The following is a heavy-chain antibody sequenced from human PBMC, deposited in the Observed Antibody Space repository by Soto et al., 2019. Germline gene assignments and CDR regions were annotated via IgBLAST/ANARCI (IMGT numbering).Heavy chain of an antibody. CDR1: GFSISDHH. V-gene: IGHV3-72*01. J-gene: IGHJ4*02. CDR2: IFKKADGYTT. D-gene: IGHD6-19*01. CDR3: ARAGGSDWSLDF. Sequence: EVRLVESGGDLVQPGGSLRLSCAASGFSISDHHMDWVRQAPGKGLEWVGRIFKKADGYTTLYAASVRGRFTIARDDSKNSVYLQMNSLRDDDTAVYYCARAGGSDWSLDFWGQGTLVTVSS.